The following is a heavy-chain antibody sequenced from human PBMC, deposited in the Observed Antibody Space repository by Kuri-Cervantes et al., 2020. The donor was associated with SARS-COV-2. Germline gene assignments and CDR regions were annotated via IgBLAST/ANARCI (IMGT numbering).Heavy chain of an antibody. CDR3: ARDYHDSSGYYPVRSLDY. CDR2: ISTFNGNT. D-gene: IGHD3-22*01. Sequence: ASVKVSCKPSGYTFTTYDISWVRQAPGQGLEWLGWISTFNGNTKYEQKFQGRVAMTTDTSTNTAYMELRSLRSDDTAVYYFARDYHDSSGYYPVRSLDYWGQGTQVTVSS. CDR1: GYTFTTYD. V-gene: IGHV1-18*01. J-gene: IGHJ4*02.